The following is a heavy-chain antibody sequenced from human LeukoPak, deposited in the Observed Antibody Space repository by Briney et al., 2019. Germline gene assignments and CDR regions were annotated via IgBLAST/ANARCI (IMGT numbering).Heavy chain of an antibody. CDR2: INPNNGGT. Sequence: ASVKVSCKASGYTFTGYYMHWVRQAPGQGLEWMGWINPNNGGTNYAQKFQGRVTMTRDTSISTAYMELSRLRSDDTAVYYCARDYYDSSGFDYWGQGTLVTVSS. CDR1: GYTFTGYY. V-gene: IGHV1-2*02. J-gene: IGHJ4*02. D-gene: IGHD3-22*01. CDR3: ARDYYDSSGFDY.